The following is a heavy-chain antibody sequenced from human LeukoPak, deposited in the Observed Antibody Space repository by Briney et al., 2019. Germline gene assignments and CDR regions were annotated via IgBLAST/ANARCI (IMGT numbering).Heavy chain of an antibody. Sequence: PGGSLRLSCAASGFTFSSYSMNWVRQAPGKGLEWVSSISSSSSYIYYADSVKGRFTISRDNAKNSLYLQMNSLRAEDTAVYYCARESLVGATSEFDYWGQGTLVTVSS. D-gene: IGHD1-26*01. CDR3: ARESLVGATSEFDY. CDR2: ISSSSSYI. J-gene: IGHJ4*02. CDR1: GFTFSSYS. V-gene: IGHV3-21*01.